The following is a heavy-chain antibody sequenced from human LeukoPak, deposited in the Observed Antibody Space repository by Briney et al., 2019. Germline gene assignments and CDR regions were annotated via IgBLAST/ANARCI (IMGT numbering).Heavy chain of an antibody. CDR3: AYLGASSSWYNYYGMDV. D-gene: IGHD6-13*01. Sequence: ASVKVSCKASGYTFTSYDINWVRQAPGQGLEWMGWMNPNSGNTGYAQKFQGRVTMTRNTSISTAYMELSSLRSEDTAVYYCAYLGASSSWYNYYGMDVWGQGTTVTVSS. V-gene: IGHV1-8*01. J-gene: IGHJ6*02. CDR2: MNPNSGNT. CDR1: GYTFTSYD.